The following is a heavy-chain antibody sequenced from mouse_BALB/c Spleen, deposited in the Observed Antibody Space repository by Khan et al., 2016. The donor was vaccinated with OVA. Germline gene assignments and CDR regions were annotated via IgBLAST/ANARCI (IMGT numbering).Heavy chain of an antibody. Sequence: VQLQQSGPELVKPGASVKISCKASGYSFTGYFMNWVMQSQGKSLEWIGRINPHIGETLYNQKFKGKATLTVDEYSRTAHLEIRSLASEDSAVYYCAIKNGSYFDYWGQGTTLTVSS. D-gene: IGHD1-1*01. CDR2: INPHIGET. CDR1: GYSFTGYF. V-gene: IGHV1-20*02. J-gene: IGHJ2*01. CDR3: AIKNGSYFDY.